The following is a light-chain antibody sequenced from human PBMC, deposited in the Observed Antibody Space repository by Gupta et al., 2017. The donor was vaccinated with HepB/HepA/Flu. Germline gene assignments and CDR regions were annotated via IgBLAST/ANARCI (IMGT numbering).Light chain of an antibody. V-gene: IGLV3-1*01. CDR3: QAWDSSTVVV. CDR2: QDS. J-gene: IGLJ2*01. CDR1: KLGDKY. Sequence: SYELTQPPSVSVSPGQTASINCSGDKLGDKYACWYQQKPGQSPVLVIYQDSKRPSGIPARFSGSNSGNTATLTISGTQAMDEADYYCQAWDSSTVVVFGGGTKLTVL.